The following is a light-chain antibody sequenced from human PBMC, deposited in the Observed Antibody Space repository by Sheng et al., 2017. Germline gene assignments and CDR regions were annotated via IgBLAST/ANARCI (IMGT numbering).Light chain of an antibody. J-gene: IGLJ3*02. CDR3: QSHDSSNHWV. Sequence: NFMLTQPHSVSESPGKTVTISCTRSSGSIASNYVQWYQQRPGSSPTTVIYEDNQRPSGVPDRFSGSIDSSSNSASLTISGLKTEDEADYYCQSHDSSNHWVFGGGTKLTVL. V-gene: IGLV6-57*01. CDR1: SGSIASNY. CDR2: EDN.